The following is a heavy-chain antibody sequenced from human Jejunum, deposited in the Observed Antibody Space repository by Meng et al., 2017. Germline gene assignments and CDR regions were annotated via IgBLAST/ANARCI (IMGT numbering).Heavy chain of an antibody. CDR2: ISASGAST. D-gene: IGHD6-13*01. CDR3: ARGPYSAGVVLHY. Sequence: GESLKISCAASGFTFSSYAMTWVRQAPGRGLEWVSTISASGASTSYADSVKGRLTISRDNSKNILYLLMDSLRAEDAALYYCARGPYSAGVVLHYWGHGAMVTISS. J-gene: IGHJ4*01. V-gene: IGHV3-23*01. CDR1: GFTFSSYA.